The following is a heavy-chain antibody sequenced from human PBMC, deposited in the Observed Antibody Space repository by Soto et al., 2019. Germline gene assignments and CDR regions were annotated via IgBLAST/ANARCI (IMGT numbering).Heavy chain of an antibody. CDR1: GGSFNGYY. D-gene: IGHD3-10*01. J-gene: IGHJ4*02. CDR2: INRSGST. V-gene: IGHV4-34*01. Sequence: SETLSLTCAVFGGSFNGYYWSWIRQPPGKGLEWIGEINRSGSTNYNPSLRSRVTISVDTSKSQFSLKLSSVTAADTAVYYCARASRGSGSYHTYFDYWGQGTLVTVSS. CDR3: ARASRGSGSYHTYFDY.